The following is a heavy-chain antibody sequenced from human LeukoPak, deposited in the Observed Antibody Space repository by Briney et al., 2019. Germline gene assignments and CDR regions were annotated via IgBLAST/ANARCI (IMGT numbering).Heavy chain of an antibody. CDR1: GFTFSDYY. D-gene: IGHD3-3*01. J-gene: IGHJ4*02. CDR2: ISSSGSTI. CDR3: AKDQFTIFGVVIIPPDY. V-gene: IGHV3-11*01. Sequence: GGSLRLSCAASGFTFSDYYMSWIRQAPGKGLEWVSYISSSGSTIYYADSVKGRFTISRDNAKNSLYLQMNSLRAEDTAVYYCAKDQFTIFGVVIIPPDYWGQGTLVTVSS.